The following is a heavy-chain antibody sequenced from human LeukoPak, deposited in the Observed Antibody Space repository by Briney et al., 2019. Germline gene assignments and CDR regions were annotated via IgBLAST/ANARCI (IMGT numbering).Heavy chain of an antibody. D-gene: IGHD1-14*01. Sequence: GGSLRLSCAASGFTFSSYAMSWVRQAPGKGLEWVSYISSSGSTIYYADSVKGRFTISRDNAKNSLYLQMNSLRAEDTAVYYCASQDSRIDYWGQGTLVTVSS. CDR2: ISSSGSTI. CDR3: ASQDSRIDY. V-gene: IGHV3-48*04. CDR1: GFTFSSYA. J-gene: IGHJ4*02.